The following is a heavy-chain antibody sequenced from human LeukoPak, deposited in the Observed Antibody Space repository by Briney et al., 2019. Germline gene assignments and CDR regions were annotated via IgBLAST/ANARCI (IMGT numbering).Heavy chain of an antibody. V-gene: IGHV3-9*01. CDR3: AKDLLGHSSGWQIPLFDY. J-gene: IGHJ4*02. CDR1: GFTFDDYA. D-gene: IGHD6-19*01. Sequence: GRSLRLSCAASGFTFDDYAMHWVRQAPGKGLEWVSGISWNSGSIGYADSVKGRFTISRDNAKNSLYLQMNSLRAEDTAVYYCAKDLLGHSSGWQIPLFDYWGQGTLVTVSS. CDR2: ISWNSGSI.